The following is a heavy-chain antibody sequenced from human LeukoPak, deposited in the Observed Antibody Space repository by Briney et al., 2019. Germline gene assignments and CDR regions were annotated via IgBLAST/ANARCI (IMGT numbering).Heavy chain of an antibody. D-gene: IGHD1-26*01. CDR3: ARQGELRRDFDY. J-gene: IGHJ4*02. Sequence: GESLKISCKGSGYSFTNYWIGWVRQMPGKGLEWMGIIYLGDSDTRYSPSFQGQVTISAEESSSTAYLQWSSLKASDTAMYYCARQGELRRDFDYWGRGTLVTVSS. CDR1: GYSFTNYW. CDR2: IYLGDSDT. V-gene: IGHV5-51*01.